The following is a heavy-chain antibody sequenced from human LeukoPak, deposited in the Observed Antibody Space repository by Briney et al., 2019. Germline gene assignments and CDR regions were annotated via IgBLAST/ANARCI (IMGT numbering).Heavy chain of an antibody. Sequence: SETLSLTCTVSGGSISSYYWSWIRQPPGKGLEWIGYIYYSGSTNYNPSLKSRVTISVETSKNQFSLKLSSVTAADTAVYYCGRATVQYYYYRSFFDYWGRGPVVTVSS. CDR3: GRATVQYYYYRSFFDY. CDR2: IYYSGST. D-gene: IGHD3-22*01. V-gene: IGHV4-59*01. CDR1: GGSISSYY. J-gene: IGHJ4*02.